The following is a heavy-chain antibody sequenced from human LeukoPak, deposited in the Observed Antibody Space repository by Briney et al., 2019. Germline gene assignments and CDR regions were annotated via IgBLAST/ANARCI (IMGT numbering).Heavy chain of an antibody. CDR2: IYTSGST. Sequence: SETLSLTCTVSGGSISSGSYYWRWIRQPAGKGLEWIVRIYTSGSTNYNPSLKSRVTISVDTSKNQFSLKLSSVTAADTAVYYCARAGAMVRVFDPWGQGTLVTVSS. CDR1: GGSISSGSYY. D-gene: IGHD3-10*01. CDR3: ARAGAMVRVFDP. J-gene: IGHJ5*02. V-gene: IGHV4-61*02.